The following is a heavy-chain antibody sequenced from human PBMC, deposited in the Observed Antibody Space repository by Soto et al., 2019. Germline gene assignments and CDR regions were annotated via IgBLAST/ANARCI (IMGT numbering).Heavy chain of an antibody. CDR3: ARGGNEQNDY. D-gene: IGHD1-1*01. CDR1: GFTVSSNY. J-gene: IGHJ4*02. V-gene: IGHV3-66*01. Sequence: EVQLVESGGGLVQPGGSLRLSCAASGFTVSSNYMTWVRQAPGKGLEWVSVIYSGGGTYYADSVKGRFTISRDNSKNTLYLQMTSLRVEDTAVYYCARGGNEQNDYWGQGTLVTVSS. CDR2: IYSGGGT.